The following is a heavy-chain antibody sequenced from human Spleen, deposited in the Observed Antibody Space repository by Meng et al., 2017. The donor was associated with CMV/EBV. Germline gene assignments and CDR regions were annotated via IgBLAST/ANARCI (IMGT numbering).Heavy chain of an antibody. J-gene: IGHJ4*02. CDR3: ARDPRDHYDSWTGYYVDF. CDR1: GSTLTPYY. Sequence: AQVKVSCKASGSTLTPYYIHWVRQAPGQGLEWMGWINPKSGGTNYAQKFQGRVTVTRDTSINTVYMEVTSLRSDDTALYYCARDPRDHYDSWTGYYVDFWGQGTLVTVSS. CDR2: INPKSGGT. V-gene: IGHV1-2*02. D-gene: IGHD3-3*01.